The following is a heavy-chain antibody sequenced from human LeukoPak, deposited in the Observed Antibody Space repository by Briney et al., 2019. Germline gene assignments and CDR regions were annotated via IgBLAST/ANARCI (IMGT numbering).Heavy chain of an antibody. D-gene: IGHD2-8*01. J-gene: IGHJ4*02. V-gene: IGHV3-66*01. CDR1: GFTVGNYY. CDR2: IFSHGET. Sequence: PGGSLRLSCAASGFTVGNYYMNWVRQAPGKGLEWVSLIFSHGETSYADSVKGRFTISRDNSKNTLYLQMNGLRVEDTAVYYCARDPPAVSINTYAWGQGTLVTVSS. CDR3: ARDPPAVSINTYA.